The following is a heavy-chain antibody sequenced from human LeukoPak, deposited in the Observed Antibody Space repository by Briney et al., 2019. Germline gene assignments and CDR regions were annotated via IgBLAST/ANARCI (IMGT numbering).Heavy chain of an antibody. J-gene: IGHJ4*02. Sequence: SETLSLTCAVYGGSFSGYYWSWIRQPPGKGLEWIGEINHSGSTNYNPSLRSRVTISVDTSKNQFSLKLSSVTAADTAVYYCARAMVFDYWGQGTLVTVSS. CDR1: GGSFSGYY. D-gene: IGHD2-8*01. V-gene: IGHV4-34*01. CDR2: INHSGST. CDR3: ARAMVFDY.